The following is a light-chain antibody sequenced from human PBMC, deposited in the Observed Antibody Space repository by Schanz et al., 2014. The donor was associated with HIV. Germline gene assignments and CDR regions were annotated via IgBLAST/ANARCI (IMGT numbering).Light chain of an antibody. CDR2: DVT. J-gene: IGLJ3*02. Sequence: QSALTQPASVSGSPGQSITISCTGTSSDIGGYDVVSWYQQHPDKAPKLIIYDVTTRPSGISYRFSGSKSGNTASLTISGLQAEDEADYYCCSYAGSYIWVFGGGTKLTVL. CDR1: SSDIGGYDV. CDR3: CSYAGSYIWV. V-gene: IGLV2-14*03.